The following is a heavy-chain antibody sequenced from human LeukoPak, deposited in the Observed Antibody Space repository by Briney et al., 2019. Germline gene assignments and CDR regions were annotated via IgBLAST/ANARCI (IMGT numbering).Heavy chain of an antibody. CDR3: ARDGDDCGAWWYGMDV. CDR2: IYYSGST. V-gene: IGHV4-59*01. Sequence: PSETLSLTCTVSGGSISSYYWSWIRQPPGKGLEWIGYIYYSGSTNYNPSLKSRVTISVDTSKNQFSLKLSSVTAADTAVYYCARDGDDCGAWWYGMDVWGKGTTVTVSS. CDR1: GGSISSYY. D-gene: IGHD4-17*01. J-gene: IGHJ6*04.